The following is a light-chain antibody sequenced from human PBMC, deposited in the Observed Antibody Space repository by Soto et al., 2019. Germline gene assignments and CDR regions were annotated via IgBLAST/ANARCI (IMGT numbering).Light chain of an antibody. V-gene: IGKV3-20*01. J-gene: IGKJ4*01. Sequence: EIVLTQSPGTLSLSSGERATLSCRASQSVRSNYLAWYQQKPGQAPRLLIYGASSRATGIPDRFGGSGSGTDFTLTISRLEPEDIPVYYCQQYASSPLTFGGGTKVEIK. CDR3: QQYASSPLT. CDR2: GAS. CDR1: QSVRSNY.